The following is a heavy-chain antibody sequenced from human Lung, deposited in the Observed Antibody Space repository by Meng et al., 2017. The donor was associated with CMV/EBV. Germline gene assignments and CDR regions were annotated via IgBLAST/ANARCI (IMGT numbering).Heavy chain of an antibody. D-gene: IGHD3-3*01. CDR1: GFTFSRYW. J-gene: IGHJ4*01. Sequence: GESLKISCTASGFTFSRYWMNWVRQAPGRGPEWVANIRDDGSERNYLGSVKGRFTISRDNAKNSLYMQMNSLRVEDTAVYYCARDRGDDDFWGGLDDWGQAXLVTVSS. CDR2: IRDDGSER. CDR3: ARDRGDDDFWGGLDD. V-gene: IGHV3-7*01.